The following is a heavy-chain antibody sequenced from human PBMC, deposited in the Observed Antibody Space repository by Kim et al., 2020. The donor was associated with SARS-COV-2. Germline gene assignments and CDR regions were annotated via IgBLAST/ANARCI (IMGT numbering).Heavy chain of an antibody. V-gene: IGHV4-34*01. D-gene: IGHD2-21*01. CDR1: GGSFSGYY. J-gene: IGHJ4*02. CDR2: INHSGST. CDR3: ARRVSLGNSIASFDY. Sequence: SETLSLTCAVYGGSFSGYYWSWIRQRPGKGLEWIGEINHSGSTNYNPSLNSRVTISVDTSKNQFSLKLSSVTGADTAVYYCARRVSLGNSIASFDYWGQGTLVTVSS.